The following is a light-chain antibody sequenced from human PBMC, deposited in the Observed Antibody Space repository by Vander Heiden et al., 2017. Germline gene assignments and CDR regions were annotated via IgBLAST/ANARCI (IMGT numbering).Light chain of an antibody. Sequence: EIMLTQSPGTLSLSPGERATLSCRASQSVSSSYLAWYQQKPGQAPRLLIYGASSRATGITDRSSGSGSGTDFTLTISRLEPEDFAVYYCQQYGSSLWTFGQGTKVEIK. V-gene: IGKV3-20*01. CDR1: QSVSSSY. CDR3: QQYGSSLWT. J-gene: IGKJ1*01. CDR2: GAS.